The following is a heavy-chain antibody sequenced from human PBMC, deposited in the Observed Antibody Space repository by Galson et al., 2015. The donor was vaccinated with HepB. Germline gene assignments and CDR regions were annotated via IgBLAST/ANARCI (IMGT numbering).Heavy chain of an antibody. CDR3: ARRSYGGIANRYFDL. CDR2: IYPGDSDT. D-gene: IGHD4-23*01. V-gene: IGHV5-51*01. Sequence: QSGAEVKKPGESLKISCKGSGYSFTSFWIGWVRQMPGKGLEWMGIIYPGDSDTRYSPSFQGQVTVSADKSISTAYLQWSSLKASDTAMYYCARRSYGGIANRYFDLWGRGTLVTVSS. CDR1: GYSFTSFW. J-gene: IGHJ2*01.